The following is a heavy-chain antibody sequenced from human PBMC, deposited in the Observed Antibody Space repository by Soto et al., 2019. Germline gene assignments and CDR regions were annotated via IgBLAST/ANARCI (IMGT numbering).Heavy chain of an antibody. Sequence: SETLSLTCTVSGGSISSSSYYWGWIRQPPGKGLEWIGSIYYSGSTYYNPSLKSRVTISVDTSKNQFSLKLSPVTAADTAVYYCARNAPRKMGYCSGGSCYAFYDYWGQGTLVTVSS. D-gene: IGHD2-15*01. CDR1: GGSISSSSYY. CDR3: ARNAPRKMGYCSGGSCYAFYDY. CDR2: IYYSGST. J-gene: IGHJ4*02. V-gene: IGHV4-39*01.